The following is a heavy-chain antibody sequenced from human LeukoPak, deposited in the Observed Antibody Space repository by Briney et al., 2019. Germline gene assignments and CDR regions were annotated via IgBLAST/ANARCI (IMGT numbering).Heavy chain of an antibody. D-gene: IGHD6-13*01. V-gene: IGHV1-69*05. J-gene: IGHJ4*02. CDR1: GYTFTSYG. Sequence: SVKVSCKASGYTFTSYGISWVRQAPGQGLEWMGGIIPILGTANYAQKFQGRVTITTDESTSTAYMELSSLRSEDTAVYYCAREGPYRFSSSPDYWGQGTLDTVSS. CDR2: IIPILGTA. CDR3: AREGPYRFSSSPDY.